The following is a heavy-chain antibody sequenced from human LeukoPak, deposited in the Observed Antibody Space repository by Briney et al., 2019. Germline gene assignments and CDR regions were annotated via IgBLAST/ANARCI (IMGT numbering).Heavy chain of an antibody. CDR2: IWYDGSNE. CDR3: ARSMTDSSGYCYAFDI. J-gene: IGHJ3*02. D-gene: IGHD3-22*01. V-gene: IGHV3-33*01. CDR1: GFTFSRFG. Sequence: GGSLRLSCAASGFTFSRFGMHWVRQAPGKGREWVAVIWYDGSNESYADSVKGRFSISRDNSKNTLYLQMNSLRAEDTAVYYCARSMTDSSGYCYAFDIWGQGTMVTVSS.